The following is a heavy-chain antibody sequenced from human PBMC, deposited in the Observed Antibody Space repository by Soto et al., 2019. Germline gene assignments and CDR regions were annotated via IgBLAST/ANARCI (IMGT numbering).Heavy chain of an antibody. Sequence: PSETLSLTCAVYGGSFSGYDWSWIRQPPGKGLEWIGEINHSGSTNYNPSLKSRVTISVDTSKNQFSLKLSSVTAADTAVYYCARAPLGYCSGGSCPGAFDIWGQGTMVTVSS. D-gene: IGHD2-15*01. CDR1: GGSFSGYD. J-gene: IGHJ3*02. CDR2: INHSGST. CDR3: ARAPLGYCSGGSCPGAFDI. V-gene: IGHV4-34*01.